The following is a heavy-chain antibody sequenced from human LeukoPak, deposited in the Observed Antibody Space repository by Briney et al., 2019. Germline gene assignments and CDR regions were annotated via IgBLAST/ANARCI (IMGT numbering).Heavy chain of an antibody. Sequence: ASVKVSCKASGYTFTSYYMHWVRQAPGQGLEWMGIINPSGGSTSYAQKFQGRVTMTTDTSTSTAYMELRSLRSDDTAVYYCARDGRYFDWLLPTLEYFQHWGQGTLVTVSS. J-gene: IGHJ1*01. CDR3: ARDGRYFDWLLPTLEYFQH. V-gene: IGHV1-46*01. CDR2: INPSGGST. CDR1: GYTFTSYY. D-gene: IGHD3-9*01.